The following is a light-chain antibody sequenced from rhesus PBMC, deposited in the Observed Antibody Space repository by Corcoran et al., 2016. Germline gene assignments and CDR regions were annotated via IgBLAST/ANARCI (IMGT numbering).Light chain of an antibody. CDR1: QRVTTS. Sequence: EIVLTQSPGTLSLSPGGRATLSCRASQRVTTSLAWYPLKPGQAPRLLIYDASTRATGIPDRFNGSGSGTDFTLTISSLEPEDVGLYYCKQYNDWTFGQGTKVGIK. CDR3: KQYNDWT. V-gene: IGKV3-35*01. J-gene: IGKJ1*01. CDR2: DAS.